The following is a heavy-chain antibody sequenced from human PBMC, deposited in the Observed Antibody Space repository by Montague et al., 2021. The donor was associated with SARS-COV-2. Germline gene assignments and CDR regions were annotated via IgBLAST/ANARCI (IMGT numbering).Heavy chain of an antibody. CDR3: ARLGSSWWFFDY. Sequence: SETLSLTCAVYSGSLSGYYWSWIRQAPGKGLEWIGEINYSGDTYYNPSLTSRVTISMDTSESQFSLKMTSVTAADTAVYYCARLGSSWWFFDYWGQGILVTVSS. CDR1: SGSLSGYY. J-gene: IGHJ4*02. CDR2: INYSGDT. D-gene: IGHD2-8*02. V-gene: IGHV4-34*01.